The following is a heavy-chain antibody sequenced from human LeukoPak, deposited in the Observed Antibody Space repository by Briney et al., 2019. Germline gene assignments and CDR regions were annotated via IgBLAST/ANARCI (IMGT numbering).Heavy chain of an antibody. J-gene: IGHJ4*02. Sequence: PSETLSLTCTVSGGSINSYYWSWIRQPAGKGLEWIGRIYSSGSTDYNPSLKSRVTMSVDTSKNQFSLKLSSVTAADTAVNYCARDSPYYGSGSYLPWGQGTLVTVSS. CDR3: ARDSPYYGSGSYLP. D-gene: IGHD3-10*01. CDR1: GGSINSYY. V-gene: IGHV4-4*07. CDR2: IYSSGST.